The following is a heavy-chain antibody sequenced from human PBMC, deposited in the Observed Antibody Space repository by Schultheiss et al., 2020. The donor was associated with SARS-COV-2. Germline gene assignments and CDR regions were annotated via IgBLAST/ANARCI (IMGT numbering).Heavy chain of an antibody. J-gene: IGHJ4*02. CDR2: ISSSGSTI. Sequence: GGSLRLSCAASGFTFSSYEMNWVRQAPGKGLEWVSYISSSGSTIYYADSVKGRFTISRDNAKNSLYLQMNSLRAEDTAVYYCARDKASGSSWYADYFDYWGRGTLVTVSS. CDR3: ARDKASGSSWYADYFDY. V-gene: IGHV3-48*03. D-gene: IGHD6-13*01. CDR1: GFTFSSYE.